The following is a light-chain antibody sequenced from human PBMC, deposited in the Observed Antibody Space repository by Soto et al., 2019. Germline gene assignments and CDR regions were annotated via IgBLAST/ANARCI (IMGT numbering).Light chain of an antibody. V-gene: IGKV1-5*01. CDR1: QNIRGC. CDR2: DAS. CDR3: QQYNGYSWT. J-gene: IGKJ1*01. Sequence: DIRMTQSPSTLSTSVGDRVTITCRASQNIRGCLAWYQQKPGKAPKLLIYDASTLESGVPSRFSGSGSGTEFSLTISSLQPDDFATYYCQQYNGYSWTFGQGTKVAIK.